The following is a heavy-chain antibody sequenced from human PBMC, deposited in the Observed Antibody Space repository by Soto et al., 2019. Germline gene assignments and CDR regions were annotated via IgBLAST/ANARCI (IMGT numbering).Heavy chain of an antibody. CDR3: AKYKLGYSSSSYYYYYMDV. V-gene: IGHV3-23*01. Sequence: PGGSLRLSCAASGFTFSSYAMSWVRQAPGKGLEWVSAISGSGGSTYYADSVKGRFTISRDNSKNTLYLQMNSLRAEDTAVYYCAKYKLGYSSSSYYYYYMDVWGKGTTVTVSS. D-gene: IGHD6-6*01. CDR2: ISGSGGST. J-gene: IGHJ6*03. CDR1: GFTFSSYA.